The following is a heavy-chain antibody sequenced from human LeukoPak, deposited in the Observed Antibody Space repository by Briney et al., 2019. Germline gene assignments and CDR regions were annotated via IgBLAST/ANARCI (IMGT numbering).Heavy chain of an antibody. Sequence: GGSLRLSCAASGFTFSSYWTHWVRQAPGKGLVWVSRIKTDGSTTTYADSVKGRFTISRDNAKNTLYLQMNSLRAEDTAVYYCVRGPREYNYGTFDYWGQGTLVTVSS. CDR1: GFTFSSYW. CDR2: IKTDGSTT. V-gene: IGHV3-74*01. J-gene: IGHJ4*02. CDR3: VRGPREYNYGTFDY. D-gene: IGHD5-18*01.